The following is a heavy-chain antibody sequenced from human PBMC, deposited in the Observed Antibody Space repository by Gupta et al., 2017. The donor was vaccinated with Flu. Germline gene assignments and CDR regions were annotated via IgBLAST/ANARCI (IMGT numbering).Heavy chain of an antibody. Sequence: TWCRQPPGKRLEWIGYIYHSGSTNYNPSLKSRIIMSVDRSKSQFSLRLSSVTAADTAIYYCAGSGNYNYYDYWGQGTLVTVSS. V-gene: IGHV4-59*01. CDR3: AGSGNYNYYDY. J-gene: IGHJ4*02. D-gene: IGHD4-4*01. CDR2: IYHSGST.